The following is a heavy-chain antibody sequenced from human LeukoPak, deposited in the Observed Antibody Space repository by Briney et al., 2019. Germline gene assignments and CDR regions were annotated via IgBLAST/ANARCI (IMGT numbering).Heavy chain of an antibody. D-gene: IGHD6-6*01. CDR3: ARDRFHEYWPSLFGP. J-gene: IGHJ5*02. Sequence: SETLSLTCTVSGGSISSYYWSWIRQPAGKGLEWIGRIYTSGSTNYDPSLKSRVTMSVDTSKNQFSLKLSSVTAADTAVYYCARDRFHEYWPSLFGPWGQGTLVTVSS. CDR2: IYTSGST. V-gene: IGHV4-4*07. CDR1: GGSISSYY.